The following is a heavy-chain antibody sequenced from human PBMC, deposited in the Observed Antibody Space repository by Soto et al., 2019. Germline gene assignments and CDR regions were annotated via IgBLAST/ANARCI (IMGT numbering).Heavy chain of an antibody. V-gene: IGHV1-24*01. CDR1: GYTLTELS. Sequence: ASVKVSCKVSGYTLTELSMHWVRQAPGKGLEWMGGFDPEDGETIYAQKFQGRVTMTEDTSTDTAYMELSSLRSEDTAVYYCATRLEGAAALYSPSNRFEYLGEPTLVSVSS. CDR3: ATRLEGAAALYSPSNRFEY. CDR2: FDPEDGET. D-gene: IGHD2-2*01. J-gene: IGHJ4*02.